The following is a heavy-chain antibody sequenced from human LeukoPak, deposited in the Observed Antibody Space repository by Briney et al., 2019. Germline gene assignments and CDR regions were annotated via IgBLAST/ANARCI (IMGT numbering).Heavy chain of an antibody. CDR3: ARGVEMATISPNLIDY. Sequence: PSQTLSPTCTVSGGSISSGGYYWSWIRQHPGKGLEWIGYIYYSGSTYYNPSLKSRVTISVDTSKNQFSLKLSSVTAADTAVYYCARGVEMATISPNLIDYWGQGTLVTVSS. CDR1: GGSISSGGYY. D-gene: IGHD5-24*01. V-gene: IGHV4-31*03. J-gene: IGHJ4*02. CDR2: IYYSGST.